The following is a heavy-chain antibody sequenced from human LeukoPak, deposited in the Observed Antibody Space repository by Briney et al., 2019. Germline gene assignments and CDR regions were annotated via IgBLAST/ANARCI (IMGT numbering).Heavy chain of an antibody. D-gene: IGHD1-14*01. J-gene: IGHJ5*02. Sequence: SETLSLTCTVSGGSMTTRNYYWGWIRQSPGKGLEWIGHKYYSGSTYYNPSLKSRVTILIDTSKNQFSLRLSSVTATDTAVYYCARLNKPGWFDPWGQGTLVTVSS. CDR2: KYYSGST. V-gene: IGHV4-39*01. CDR1: GGSMTTRNYY. CDR3: ARLNKPGWFDP.